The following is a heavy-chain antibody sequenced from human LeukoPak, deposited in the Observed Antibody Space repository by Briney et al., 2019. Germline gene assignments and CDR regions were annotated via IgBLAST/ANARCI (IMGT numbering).Heavy chain of an antibody. V-gene: IGHV1-69*05. D-gene: IGHD6-13*01. CDR2: IIPIFGTA. CDR3: ARDLKAAPSPLCY. Sequence: ASVKVSCKASGGTFSSYAISWVRQAPGQGLEWMGGIIPIFGTANYAQKFQGRVTMTRDTSTSTVYMELSSLRSEDTAVYYCARDLKAAPSPLCYWGQGTLVTVSS. CDR1: GGTFSSYA. J-gene: IGHJ4*02.